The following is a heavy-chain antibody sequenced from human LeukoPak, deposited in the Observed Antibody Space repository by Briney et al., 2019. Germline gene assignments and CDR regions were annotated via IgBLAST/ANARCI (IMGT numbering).Heavy chain of an antibody. D-gene: IGHD3-10*01. CDR3: ARVGRSRFGELLFDY. J-gene: IGHJ4*02. CDR2: IIPIFGTA. Sequence: SVKVSCKASGGTFSSYAISWVRQAPGQGLEWMGGIIPIFGTANYAQKFQGRVTITADKSTSTAYMELSSLRSEDTAVYYCARVGRSRFGELLFDYWGQGTLVTVSS. V-gene: IGHV1-69*06. CDR1: GGTFSSYA.